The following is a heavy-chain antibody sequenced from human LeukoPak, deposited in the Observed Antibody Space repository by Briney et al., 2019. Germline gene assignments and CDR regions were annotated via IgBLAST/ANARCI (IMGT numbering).Heavy chain of an antibody. Sequence: SETLSLTCTVSGGSISISSYYWSWIRQPAGKGLEWIGRIHTSGSTNYNPSPKSRLTMSVDTSKNQFSLKLSSVTAADTAVYYCARDQQQWLGPFDYWGKGTLVTVSS. CDR2: IHTSGST. V-gene: IGHV4-4*07. D-gene: IGHD6-19*01. J-gene: IGHJ4*02. CDR3: ARDQQQWLGPFDY. CDR1: GGSISISSYY.